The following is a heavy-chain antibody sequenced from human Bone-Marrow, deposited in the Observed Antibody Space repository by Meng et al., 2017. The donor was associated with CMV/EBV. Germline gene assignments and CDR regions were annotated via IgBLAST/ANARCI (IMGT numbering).Heavy chain of an antibody. V-gene: IGHV3-30*03. CDR1: YA. J-gene: IGHJ4*02. CDR2: ISFDESNK. CDR3: ARDRNLYCSSTSCYRRQFDY. D-gene: IGHD2-2*01. Sequence: YAMHWVRQAPGKGLEWVAVISFDESNKYYADSVKGRFTLSRDNSKNTLFLQMNSLRAEDTAIYYCARDRNLYCSSTSCYRRQFDYWGQGTLVTVSS.